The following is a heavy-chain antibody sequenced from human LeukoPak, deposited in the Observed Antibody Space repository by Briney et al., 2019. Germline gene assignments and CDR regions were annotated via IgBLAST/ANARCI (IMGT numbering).Heavy chain of an antibody. CDR1: GVSISSYY. J-gene: IGHJ5*02. Sequence: SETLSLTCNVSGVSISSYYWSWIRQPPGKGLEWIGYFYHSGSTNYNPSLKSRVTISVDTSKNQFSLKLSSVTAADTAVYYCARGGGRNYGSGSYKSWFDPWGQGTLVTVSS. CDR2: FYHSGST. CDR3: ARGGGRNYGSGSYKSWFDP. D-gene: IGHD3-10*01. V-gene: IGHV4-59*01.